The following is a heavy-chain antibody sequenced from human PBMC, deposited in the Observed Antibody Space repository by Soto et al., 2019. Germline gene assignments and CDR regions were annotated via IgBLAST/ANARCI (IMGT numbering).Heavy chain of an antibody. D-gene: IGHD3-3*01. CDR1: GDTFSSSA. CDR3: AKDGAIFGEVMGT. Sequence: QVQLVQSGAEVKKPGSSVKVSCRASGDTFSSSAFSWVRQAPGQGLEWMGGIFPFFGSTDYAQRFQGRLTITADQSTSTTYMELSSLKSEDTAMYYCAKDGAIFGEVMGTWGQGTLVTVSS. V-gene: IGHV1-69*01. J-gene: IGHJ5*02. CDR2: IFPFFGST.